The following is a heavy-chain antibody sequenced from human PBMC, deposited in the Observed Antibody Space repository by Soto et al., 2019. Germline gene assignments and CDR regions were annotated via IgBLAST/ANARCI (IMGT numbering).Heavy chain of an antibody. V-gene: IGHV4-4*02. D-gene: IGHD4-17*01. CDR3: ARTDGDLCVDNWFDP. CDR1: GGSISSSNW. J-gene: IGHJ5*02. Sequence: QVQLQESGPGLVKPSGTLSLTCAVSGGSISSSNWWSWVRQPPGKGLEWIGEIYHSGSTNYNPPLKSRVTISVDKSENQFSLKLSSVTAADTAVYYCARTDGDLCVDNWFDPWGQGTLVTVSS. CDR2: IYHSGST.